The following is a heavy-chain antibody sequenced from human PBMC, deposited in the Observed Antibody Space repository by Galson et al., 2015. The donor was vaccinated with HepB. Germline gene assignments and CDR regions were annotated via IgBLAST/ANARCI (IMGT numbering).Heavy chain of an antibody. Sequence: SLRLSCAASGFTFDDYAMHWVRQAPGKGLEWVSGISWNSGSIGYADSVKGRFTISRDNAKNSLYLQMNSLRAEDTALYYCAKGGGAIFGNVDYWGQGTLVTVSS. CDR3: AKGGGAIFGNVDY. V-gene: IGHV3-9*01. CDR1: GFTFDDYA. J-gene: IGHJ4*02. D-gene: IGHD3-3*01. CDR2: ISWNSGSI.